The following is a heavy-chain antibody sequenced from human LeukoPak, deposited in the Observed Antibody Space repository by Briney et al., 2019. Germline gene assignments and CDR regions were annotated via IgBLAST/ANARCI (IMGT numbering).Heavy chain of an antibody. D-gene: IGHD5-24*01. CDR2: ISYDGSNK. CDR3: AREEMASFDF. CDR1: RFTFSSYA. J-gene: IGHJ4*02. Sequence: GGSLRLSCAASRFTFSSYAMHWVRQAPGKGLEWVAVISYDGSNKYYADSVKGRFTISRDNSKNTLYLQVNGLRAEDTAVYYCAREEMASFDFWGQGTLVTVSS. V-gene: IGHV3-30-3*01.